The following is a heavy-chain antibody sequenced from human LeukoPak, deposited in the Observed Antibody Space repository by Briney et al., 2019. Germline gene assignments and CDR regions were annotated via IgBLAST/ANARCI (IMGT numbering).Heavy chain of an antibody. CDR1: GGSISSYY. D-gene: IGHD5-24*01. CDR2: IYYSGST. V-gene: IGHV4-59*12. CDR3: ARGDGYNHDY. Sequence: SETLSLTCTVSGGSISSYYWSWIRQPPGKGLEWIGYIYYSGSTNYNPSLKSRVTISVDRSKNQFSLNLSSVTAADTAVYYCARGDGYNHDYWGQGTLVTVSS. J-gene: IGHJ4*02.